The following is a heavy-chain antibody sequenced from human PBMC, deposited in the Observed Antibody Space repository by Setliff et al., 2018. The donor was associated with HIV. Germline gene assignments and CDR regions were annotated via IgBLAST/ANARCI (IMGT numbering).Heavy chain of an antibody. D-gene: IGHD6-25*01. CDR1: GDSISSSSYY. V-gene: IGHV4-39*01. CDR2: IYYSGGT. Sequence: LSLTCTVSGDSISSSSYYWGWLHQPPGKGLECIGNIYYSGGTDYNPSLKSRLTISLDTSKNQFSLKLTSATAADTAIYYCARRPVLHNSGSVFDKWGQGTLVTVSS. CDR3: ARRPVLHNSGSVFDK. J-gene: IGHJ4*02.